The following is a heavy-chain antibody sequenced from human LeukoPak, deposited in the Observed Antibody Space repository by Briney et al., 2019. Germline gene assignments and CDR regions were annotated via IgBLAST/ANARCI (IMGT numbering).Heavy chain of an antibody. Sequence: PGGSLRLSCAASGFTFSNAWMSWVRQAPGKGLEWVAFIRYDGSYRYYADSVKGRFIISKDNSQNTLYLQMNSLRAEDTAVYYCAKRPYFDSGSYFPDYWGQGTLVTVSS. V-gene: IGHV3-30*02. J-gene: IGHJ4*02. CDR2: IRYDGSYR. CDR3: AKRPYFDSGSYFPDY. D-gene: IGHD3-10*01. CDR1: GFTFSNAW.